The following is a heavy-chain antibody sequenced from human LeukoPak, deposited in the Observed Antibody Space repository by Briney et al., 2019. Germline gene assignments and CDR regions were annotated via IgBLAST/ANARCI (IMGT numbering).Heavy chain of an antibody. CDR2: ISGGGST. CDR3: ATGGSGWYY. V-gene: IGHV3-23*01. CDR1: GLTSIRYA. J-gene: IGHJ4*02. Sequence: GGSLRLSCAASGLTSIRYAMSWVRQAPGKGLEWVSSISGGGSTFYADSVKGRFTISRDNSKNTLYLQMNSLRAEDTAVYYCATGGSGWYYWGQGTLVTVSS. D-gene: IGHD6-19*01.